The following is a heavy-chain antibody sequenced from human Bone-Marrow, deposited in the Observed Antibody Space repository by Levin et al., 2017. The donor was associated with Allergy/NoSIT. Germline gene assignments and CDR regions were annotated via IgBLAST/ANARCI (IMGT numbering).Heavy chain of an antibody. CDR2: IYPGDSDT. D-gene: IGHD2-21*02. CDR1: GYSFTSYW. V-gene: IGHV5-51*01. Sequence: GESLKISCKGSGYSFTSYWIGWVRQMPGKGLEWMGIIYPGDSDTRYSPSFQGQVTISADKSISTAYLQWSSLKASDTAMYYCARQALLAYCGGDCSGFDYWGQGTLVTVSS. CDR3: ARQALLAYCGGDCSGFDY. J-gene: IGHJ4*02.